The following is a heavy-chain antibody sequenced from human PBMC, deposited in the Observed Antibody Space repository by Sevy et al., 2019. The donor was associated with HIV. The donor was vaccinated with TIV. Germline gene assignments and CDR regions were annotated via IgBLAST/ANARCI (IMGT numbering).Heavy chain of an antibody. Sequence: GKSLKISCAASGFTFSSYAMSWVRQAPGKGLEWVSAISGSGGSTYYADSVKGRFTISRDNSKNTLYLQMNSLRAEDTAVYYCARALLGYYCHSSGYYLFDYWGQGTLVTVSS. CDR2: ISGSGGST. CDR3: ARALLGYYCHSSGYYLFDY. V-gene: IGHV3-23*01. J-gene: IGHJ4*02. D-gene: IGHD3-22*01. CDR1: GFTFSSYA.